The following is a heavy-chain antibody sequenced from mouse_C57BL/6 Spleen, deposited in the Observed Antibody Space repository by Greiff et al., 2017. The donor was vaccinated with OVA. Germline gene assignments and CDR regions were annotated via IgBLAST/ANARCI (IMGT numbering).Heavy chain of an antibody. CDR1: GFTFSDYG. J-gene: IGHJ3*01. V-gene: IGHV5-17*01. D-gene: IGHD2-1*01. CDR3: ARPEGNYAWFAY. CDR2: ISSGSSTI. Sequence: EVKLMESGGGLVKPGGSLKLSCAASGFTFSDYGMHWVRQAPEKGLEWVAYISSGSSTIYYADTVKGRFTISRDNAKNTLFLQMTSLRSEDTAMYYCARPEGNYAWFAYWGQRTLVTVSA.